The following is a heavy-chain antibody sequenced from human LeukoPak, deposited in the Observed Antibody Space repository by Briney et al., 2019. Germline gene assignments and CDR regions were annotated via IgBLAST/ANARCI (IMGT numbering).Heavy chain of an antibody. CDR1: GFTFYNYA. CDR2: TAGSGISK. J-gene: IGHJ4*02. CDR3: ARLPTFYYDSSGYHYDY. Sequence: GGSLRLSCVASGFTFYNYAMSWVRQAPGRGLEWAPSTAGSGISKDYADSVKGRLTISKDKSKNTLYLQMDNLRAEDTGVYFCARLPTFYYDSSGYHYDYWGQGTLVTVSS. D-gene: IGHD3-22*01. V-gene: IGHV3-23*01.